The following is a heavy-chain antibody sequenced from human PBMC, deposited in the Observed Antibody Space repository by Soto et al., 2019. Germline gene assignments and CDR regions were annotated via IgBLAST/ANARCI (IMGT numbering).Heavy chain of an antibody. D-gene: IGHD5-12*01. V-gene: IGHV4-39*01. CDR2: IYYSGST. CDR1: GRSISSSSYY. J-gene: IGHJ4*02. CDR3: ASTADSGYDSAFDY. Sequence: SETLSLTCTVSGRSISSSSYYWVWLRQPPGTGLEWIGTIYYSGSTYSNPSLTSRVTTSVDTSNNQFSLTLSSATAAATAMYYCASTADSGYDSAFDYWGQGTLVTVS.